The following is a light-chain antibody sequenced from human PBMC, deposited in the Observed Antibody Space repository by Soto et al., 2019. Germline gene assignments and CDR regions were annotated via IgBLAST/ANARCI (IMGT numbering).Light chain of an antibody. CDR3: LLLYRDAWV. V-gene: IGLV7-43*01. CDR1: TGAVTSASY. J-gene: IGLJ3*02. CDR2: RTS. Sequence: QAVVTQEPSLTVSPGGTVTLTCAFSTGAVTSASYPNWFQQKPGQAPRALIYRTSDKQSWTPARFSGSVLGDKAALTLSGVQPEDEAEYYCLLLYRDAWVFGGGTKVTVL.